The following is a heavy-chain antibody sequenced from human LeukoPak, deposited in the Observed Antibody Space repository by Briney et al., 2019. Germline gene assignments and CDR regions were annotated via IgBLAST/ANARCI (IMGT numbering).Heavy chain of an antibody. CDR1: GFTVSSNY. D-gene: IGHD2/OR15-2a*01. J-gene: IGHJ3*02. Sequence: SGGSLRLSCAASGFTVSSNYMSWVRQAPGKGLEWVSAISGSGGSTYYADSVKGRFTISRDNSKNTLYLQMNSLRAEDTAVYYCAKDQSRHIVTGGAFDIWGQGTMVTVSS. CDR3: AKDQSRHIVTGGAFDI. CDR2: ISGSGGST. V-gene: IGHV3-23*01.